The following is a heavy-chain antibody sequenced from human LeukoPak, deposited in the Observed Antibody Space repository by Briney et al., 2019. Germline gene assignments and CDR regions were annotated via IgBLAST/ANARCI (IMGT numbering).Heavy chain of an antibody. J-gene: IGHJ4*02. CDR3: ARDRPAGNTGHSHDY. V-gene: IGHV4-34*01. Sequence: SETLSLTCAVYGGSFSGYYWSWIRQPPGMGLEWIGSIYDSGSTNYNPSLKSRVIISVDTSKNQLSLRLTSVTAADTAVYYCARDRPAGNTGHSHDYWGQGTLVTVSS. CDR1: GGSFSGYY. CDR2: IYDSGST. D-gene: IGHD6-13*01.